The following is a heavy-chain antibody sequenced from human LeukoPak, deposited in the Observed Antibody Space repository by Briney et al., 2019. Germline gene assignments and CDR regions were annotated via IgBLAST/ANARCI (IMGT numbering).Heavy chain of an antibody. J-gene: IGHJ4*02. V-gene: IGHV3-33*01. Sequence: GGSLRLSCAASGFTFSSYGMHWVRQAPGKGLEWVAVIWYDGSNKYYADSVKGRFTISRDNSKDTLYLQMNGLRAEDTAVYYCARLAVADHFDYWGQGTLVTVSS. D-gene: IGHD6-19*01. CDR2: IWYDGSNK. CDR1: GFTFSSYG. CDR3: ARLAVADHFDY.